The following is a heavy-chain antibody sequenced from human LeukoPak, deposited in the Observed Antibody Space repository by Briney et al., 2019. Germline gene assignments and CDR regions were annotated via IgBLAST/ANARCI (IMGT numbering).Heavy chain of an antibody. J-gene: IGHJ4*02. Sequence: GGSLRLSSAASGFTFDDYAMHWVRQAPGKGLEWVSGISWNSGSIGYADSVKGRFTISRDNAKNSLYLQMNSLRAEDTALYYCAKDMERYSSSLGDYWGQGTLVTVSS. V-gene: IGHV3-9*01. D-gene: IGHD6-13*01. CDR3: AKDMERYSSSLGDY. CDR1: GFTFDDYA. CDR2: ISWNSGSI.